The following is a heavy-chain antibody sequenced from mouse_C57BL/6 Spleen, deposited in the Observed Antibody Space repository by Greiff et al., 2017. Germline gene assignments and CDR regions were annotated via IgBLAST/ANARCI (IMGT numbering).Heavy chain of an antibody. V-gene: IGHV5-17*01. Sequence: EVKLVESGGGLVKPGGSLKLSCAASGFTFSDYGMHWVRQAPEKGLEWVAYISSGSSTIYYADTVKGRFTISRDNDKNTLFLQMTSLRSEDTAMYYCARDWDGRFAYWGQGTLVTVSA. CDR3: ARDWDGRFAY. CDR1: GFTFSDYG. D-gene: IGHD4-1*01. J-gene: IGHJ3*01. CDR2: ISSGSSTI.